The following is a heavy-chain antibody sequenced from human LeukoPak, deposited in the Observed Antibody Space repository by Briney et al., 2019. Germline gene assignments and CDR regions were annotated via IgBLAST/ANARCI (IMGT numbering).Heavy chain of an antibody. CDR2: MNPNSGNT. V-gene: IGHV1-8*03. CDR1: GYTFNSYD. D-gene: IGHD3-3*01. CDR3: AIGGMFWSGYYGYFDY. Sequence: ASVTVSCMASGYTFNSYDINWVRQAPGQGREWTGWMNPNSGNTDYAQKFQGRVTIPRNTSISTDYMELSSLGSEDTAVYYCAIGGMFWSGYYGYFDYWGQGTLVTVSS. J-gene: IGHJ4*02.